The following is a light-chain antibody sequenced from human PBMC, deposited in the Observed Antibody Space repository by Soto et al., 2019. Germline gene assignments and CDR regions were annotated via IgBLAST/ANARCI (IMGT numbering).Light chain of an antibody. CDR3: QQYVSSPLT. CDR2: GAS. V-gene: IGKV3-20*01. CDR1: QSVSSNH. Sequence: EIVLTQSPGTLSLSPGERAALSCRASQSVSSNHLAWYQQRHGQAPRLLIYGASSSDTGIPDRFSGSGSGTDFTLYISRLEPEDFAVYFCQQYVSSPLTFGGGTKVEIK. J-gene: IGKJ4*01.